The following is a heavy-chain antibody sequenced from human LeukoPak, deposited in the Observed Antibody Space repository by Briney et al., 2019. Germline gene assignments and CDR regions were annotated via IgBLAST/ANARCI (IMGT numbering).Heavy chain of an antibody. Sequence: GRSLRLSCAASGFTFSSYAMHWVRQAPGKGLEWVAVISYDGSNKYYADSVKGRFTISRDNSKNTLYLQMNSLRAEDTAVYYCASGNYYDSSGYYEDFDYWGQGTLVTVSS. CDR1: GFTFSSYA. V-gene: IGHV3-30-3*01. CDR3: ASGNYYDSSGYYEDFDY. J-gene: IGHJ4*02. CDR2: ISYDGSNK. D-gene: IGHD3-22*01.